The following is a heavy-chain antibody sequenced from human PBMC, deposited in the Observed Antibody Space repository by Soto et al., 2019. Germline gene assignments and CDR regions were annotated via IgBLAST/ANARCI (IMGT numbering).Heavy chain of an antibody. J-gene: IGHJ4*02. D-gene: IGHD4-17*01. CDR2: ISSSSSTI. Sequence: GGSLRLSCATTGFRFSSYSMNWLRQFPGMGLEWVSYISSSSSTIYYADSVKGRLTVSRDDAKNSLYLQMNSLRDDDTAVYYCATTAHLYGDYVDYWGPGTLVTVS. V-gene: IGHV3-48*02. CDR3: ATTAHLYGDYVDY. CDR1: GFRFSSYS.